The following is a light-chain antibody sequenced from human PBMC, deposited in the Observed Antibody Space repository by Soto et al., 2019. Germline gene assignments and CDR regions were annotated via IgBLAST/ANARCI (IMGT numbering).Light chain of an antibody. CDR1: SSDVGHYHY. CDR2: EVN. Sequence: QSVLTQPPSASGSPGQSVTISCTGTSSDVGHYHYVSWYQQHPGKATKLMIYEVNKRPSGVPDRFSGSKSGNTASLTVSGLQAEDEDDDFCSSYAGSNNFVFGTGPKLTV. J-gene: IGLJ1*01. CDR3: SSYAGSNNFV. V-gene: IGLV2-8*01.